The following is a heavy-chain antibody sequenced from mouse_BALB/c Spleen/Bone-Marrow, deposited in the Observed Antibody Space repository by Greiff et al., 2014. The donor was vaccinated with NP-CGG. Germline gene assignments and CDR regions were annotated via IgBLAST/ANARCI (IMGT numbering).Heavy chain of an antibody. CDR1: GFTFSDYY. J-gene: IGHJ4*01. D-gene: IGHD2-10*02. CDR3: TRSGKRYGAMDY. Sequence: EVQVVESGGGLVKPGGSLKLPCAASGFTFSDYYMYWVRQTPEKRLEWVATISDGGTYTFYPDSVKGRFTISRDNAKNNLYLQMSSLQSEDTAMYYCTRSGKRYGAMDYWGQGTSVTVSS. CDR2: ISDGGTYT. V-gene: IGHV5-4*02.